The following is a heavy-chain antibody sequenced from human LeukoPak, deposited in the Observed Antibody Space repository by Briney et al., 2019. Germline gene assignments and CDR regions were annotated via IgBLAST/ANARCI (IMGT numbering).Heavy chain of an antibody. CDR2: ISYDGSYK. D-gene: IGHD2-8*02. CDR1: GFTFSTYG. V-gene: IGHV3-30*18. Sequence: PGRSLRLSCAASGFTFSTYGMHWVRQSPGKGLEWVAVISYDGSYKEYADSVKGRFTISRDNSKNTLYLQMNSLRAEDTAVYYCAKMLNTGHAHAALDYWGQGNLVTVSS. CDR3: AKMLNTGHAHAALDY. J-gene: IGHJ4*02.